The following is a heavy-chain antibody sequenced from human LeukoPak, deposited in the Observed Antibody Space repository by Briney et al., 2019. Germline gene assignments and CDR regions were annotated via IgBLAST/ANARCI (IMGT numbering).Heavy chain of an antibody. Sequence: GGSLRLSCAASGFTFSSYAMSWVRQAPGKGLEWVSAISGSGGSTYYADSVKGRFTISRDNSKNTLYLQMNSLRAEDTAVYYCAEGYYYGSGSPDAFDIWGQGTMVTVSS. D-gene: IGHD3-10*01. V-gene: IGHV3-23*01. CDR3: AEGYYYGSGSPDAFDI. CDR2: ISGSGGST. J-gene: IGHJ3*02. CDR1: GFTFSSYA.